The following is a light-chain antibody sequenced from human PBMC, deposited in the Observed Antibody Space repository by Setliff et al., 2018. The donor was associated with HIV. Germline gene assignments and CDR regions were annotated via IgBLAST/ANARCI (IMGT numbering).Light chain of an antibody. CDR1: TIGSKS. V-gene: IGLV3-21*03. Sequence: SYELTQPPSVSVAPGKTVRITCGGNTIGSKSVHWYQQKAGQAPVLVVYDDRDRPSGIPERFSGSNSGNTATLTLSRVEAGDEADYYCQVWDSSSEIVFGGGTKVTVL. J-gene: IGLJ2*01. CDR2: DDR. CDR3: QVWDSSSEIV.